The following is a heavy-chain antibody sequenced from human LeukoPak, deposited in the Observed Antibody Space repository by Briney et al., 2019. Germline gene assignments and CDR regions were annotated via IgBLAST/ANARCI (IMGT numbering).Heavy chain of an antibody. Sequence: LSLTCAVYGGSFSGDYWSWIRQAPGKGLEWVSYISSSGSTIYYADSVKGRFTISRDNAKNSLYLQMNSLRAEDTAVYYCARALGGSGSYPSFWGQGTLVTVSS. CDR2: ISSSGSTI. V-gene: IGHV3-11*04. J-gene: IGHJ4*02. D-gene: IGHD3-10*01. CDR1: GGSFSGDY. CDR3: ARALGGSGSYPSF.